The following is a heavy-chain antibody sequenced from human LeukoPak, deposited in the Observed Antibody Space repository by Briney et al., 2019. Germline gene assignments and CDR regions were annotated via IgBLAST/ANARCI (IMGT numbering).Heavy chain of an antibody. CDR3: AKDRRGDMVVVPAAIRRWELELALDY. D-gene: IGHD2-2*02. CDR2: ISWNSGSI. CDR1: GFTFDDYA. J-gene: IGHJ4*02. V-gene: IGHV3-9*01. Sequence: GGSLRLSCAASGFTFDDYAMHWVRQAPGKGLEWVSGISWNSGSIGYADSVKGRFTISRGNAKNSLYLQMNSLRAEDSALYYCAKDRRGDMVVVPAAIRRWELELALDYWGQGTLVTVSS.